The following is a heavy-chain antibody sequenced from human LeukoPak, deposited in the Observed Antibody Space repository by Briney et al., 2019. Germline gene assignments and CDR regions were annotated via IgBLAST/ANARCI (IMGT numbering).Heavy chain of an antibody. CDR1: GFIFSNYG. CDR2: ISYDGSNK. CDR3: AKGGGDFGAKDY. J-gene: IGHJ4*02. V-gene: IGHV3-30*18. D-gene: IGHD2-21*01. Sequence: PGGSLRLSCAASGFIFSNYGMHWVRQAPGKGLEWVAVISYDGSNKYYADSVKGRFTISRDNSKNTLYLQMNSLRAEDTAVYYCAKGGGDFGAKDYWGQGTLVTVSS.